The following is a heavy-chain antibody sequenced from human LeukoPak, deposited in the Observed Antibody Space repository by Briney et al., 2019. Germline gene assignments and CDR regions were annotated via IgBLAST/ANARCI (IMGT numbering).Heavy chain of an antibody. D-gene: IGHD6-13*01. CDR3: ARAYSSSSINFDY. Sequence: GASVKVSCKASGYTFTSYAMHWVRQAPGQRLEWMGWINAGNGNTKYSQEFQGRVTITRDTSASTAYMELSSLRSEDTAVYYCARAYSSSSINFDYWGQGTLVTVSS. CDR2: INAGNGNT. J-gene: IGHJ4*02. CDR1: GYTFTSYA. V-gene: IGHV1-3*03.